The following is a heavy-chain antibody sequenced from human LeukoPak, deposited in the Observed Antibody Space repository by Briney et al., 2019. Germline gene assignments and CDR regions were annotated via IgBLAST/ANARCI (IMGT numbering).Heavy chain of an antibody. Sequence: ASVKVSCKASGYTFTSYHMHWVRQAPGQGLEWMGIINTRGGSTTYAQRFQGRVTMTGDTSTSTVYMELSSLRSEDTAMYYCARTFYYDSSGPRAFDVWGQGTMVTVSS. V-gene: IGHV1-46*01. D-gene: IGHD3-22*01. CDR1: GYTFTSYH. CDR2: INTRGGST. J-gene: IGHJ3*01. CDR3: ARTFYYDSSGPRAFDV.